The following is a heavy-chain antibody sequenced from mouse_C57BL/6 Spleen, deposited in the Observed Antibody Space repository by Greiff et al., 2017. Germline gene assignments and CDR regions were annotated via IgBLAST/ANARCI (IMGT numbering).Heavy chain of an antibody. Sequence: EVQLQQSGPGLVKPSQSLSLTCSVTGYSITSGYYWNWIRQFPGNKLEWMGYISYDGSNNYNPSLKNRISITRYTSKNQFFLKLNSVTTEDTATYYCARDAYDYDGYWYFDVWGTGTTVTVSS. V-gene: IGHV3-6*01. D-gene: IGHD2-4*01. J-gene: IGHJ1*03. CDR2: ISYDGSN. CDR3: ARDAYDYDGYWYFDV. CDR1: GYSITSGYY.